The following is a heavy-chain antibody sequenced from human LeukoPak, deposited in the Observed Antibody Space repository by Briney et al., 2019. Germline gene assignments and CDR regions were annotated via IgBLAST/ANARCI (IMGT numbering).Heavy chain of an antibody. J-gene: IGHJ4*02. CDR3: AGAEGGYDILTGYFPDY. V-gene: IGHV3-7*01. CDR2: IKEDGSEK. CDR1: GFTFSRYW. D-gene: IGHD3-9*01. Sequence: GGSLRLSCAASGFTFSRYWMTWVRQAPGKGLEWVASIKEDGSEKYSVDSVKGRFTISRDNAKNSLFLQMNSLRAEDTAVYHCAGAEGGYDILTGYFPDYWGQGTLVTVSS.